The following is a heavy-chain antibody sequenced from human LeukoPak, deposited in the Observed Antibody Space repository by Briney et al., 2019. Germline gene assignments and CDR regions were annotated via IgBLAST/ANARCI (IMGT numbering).Heavy chain of an antibody. D-gene: IGHD6-13*01. J-gene: IGHJ4*02. CDR3: ARDLLYSSPGFDY. CDR2: IYYSGST. V-gene: IGHV4-30-4*08. Sequence: SETLSLTCTVSGGSISSGDFCWSWLRQPPGKGLEWIGYIYYSGSTYYNPSLKSRVTMSVDTSKNQFSLKLSSVTAADTAVYYCARDLLYSSPGFDYWGQGTLVTVSS. CDR1: GGSISSGDFC.